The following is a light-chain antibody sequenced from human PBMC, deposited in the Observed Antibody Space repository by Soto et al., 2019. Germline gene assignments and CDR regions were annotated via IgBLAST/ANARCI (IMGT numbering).Light chain of an antibody. CDR3: SSYAGRNNYV. Sequence: QSVLTQPPSASGSPGQSVTISCTGTSSDIGGYNYVSWYQQHPGKAPKLMIYEVSKRPSGVPDRFSGSKSGNTASLTVSGLQAEDEADYSSSYAGRNNYVFGSGTKVTVL. J-gene: IGLJ1*01. CDR1: SSDIGGYNY. V-gene: IGLV2-8*01. CDR2: EVS.